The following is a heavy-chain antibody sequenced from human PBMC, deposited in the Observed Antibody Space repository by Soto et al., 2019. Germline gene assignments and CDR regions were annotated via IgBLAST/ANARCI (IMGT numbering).Heavy chain of an antibody. CDR2: IDWDDDK. J-gene: IGHJ6*02. CDR1: GFSLSTSGMC. D-gene: IGHD5-12*01. V-gene: IGHV2-70*11. CDR3: ARIRGGYDIYYYGMDV. Sequence: SGPTLVNPTQTLTLTCTFSGFSLSTSGMCVSWIRQPPGKALEWLARIDWDDDKYYSTSLKTRLTISKDTSKNQVVLTMTNMDPVDTSTYYCARIRGGYDIYYYGMDVWGQGTTVTVSS.